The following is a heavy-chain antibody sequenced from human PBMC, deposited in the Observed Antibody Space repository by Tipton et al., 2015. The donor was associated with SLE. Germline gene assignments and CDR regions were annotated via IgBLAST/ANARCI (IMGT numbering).Heavy chain of an antibody. D-gene: IGHD6-19*01. Sequence: LRLSCAVYGGSFSGYYWSWIRQPPRKGLEWIGEINHSGSTNYNPSLKSRVTISVDTSKNQFSLKLSSVTAADTAVYYCARDCSGWYESYFDYWGQGTLVTVSS. CDR2: INHSGST. J-gene: IGHJ4*02. CDR3: ARDCSGWYESYFDY. V-gene: IGHV4-34*01. CDR1: GGSFSGYY.